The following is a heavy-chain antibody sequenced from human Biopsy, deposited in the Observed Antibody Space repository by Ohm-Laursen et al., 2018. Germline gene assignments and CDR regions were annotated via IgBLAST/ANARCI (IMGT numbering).Heavy chain of an antibody. CDR2: ISYDGSGE. J-gene: IGHJ2*01. V-gene: IGHV3-30*03. CDR3: ARDGKRWDYSTYFSWHFDL. CDR1: GFTFSNYA. D-gene: IGHD4-11*01. Sequence: SLRLSCTAPGFTFSNYAMSWVRQAPGKGLEWVAVISYDGSGEYYADSLQGRFIISRDNPKNTVDLQMNSLRAEDTAVYFCARDGKRWDYSTYFSWHFDLWGRGTLVTVSS.